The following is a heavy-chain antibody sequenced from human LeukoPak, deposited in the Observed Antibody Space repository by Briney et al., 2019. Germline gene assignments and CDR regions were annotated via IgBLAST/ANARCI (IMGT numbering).Heavy chain of an antibody. J-gene: IGHJ6*02. CDR2: MSYDGVDE. V-gene: IGHV3-30-3*02. CDR1: GFTSSIYS. D-gene: IGHD3-10*01. CDR3: AKWIDGESGVSYYYGMDV. Sequence: GGSLRLSCTTTGFTSSIYSMHWVRQAPGKGLEWVAVMSYDGVDEYYADSVKGRFTISRDNSKNTLYLQMNSLRAEDTAVYYCAKWIDGESGVSYYYGMDVWGQGTTVTVSS.